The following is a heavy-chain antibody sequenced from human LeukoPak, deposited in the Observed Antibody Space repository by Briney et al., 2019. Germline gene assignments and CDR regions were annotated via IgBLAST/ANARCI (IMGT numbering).Heavy chain of an antibody. D-gene: IGHD3-22*01. Sequence: SETLSLTCTVSGGSMTNYYWSWIRQPPGKGLEWIGYIYYSGSTNYNPSLKGRATMSVDTSKKQFSLKLSSVTAADTAVYYCARGRYFYDSSGYAYWGQGTLVSVSS. CDR3: ARGRYFYDSSGYAY. CDR1: GGSMTNYY. CDR2: IYYSGST. V-gene: IGHV4-59*08. J-gene: IGHJ4*02.